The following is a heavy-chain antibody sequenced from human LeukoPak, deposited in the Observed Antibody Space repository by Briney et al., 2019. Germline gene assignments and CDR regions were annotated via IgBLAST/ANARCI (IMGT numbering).Heavy chain of an antibody. CDR3: ARTVTSESPH. CDR1: GFTFSRFW. J-gene: IGHJ4*02. CDR2: IKPDGGDK. V-gene: IGHV3-7*01. Sequence: GGSLRLSCAASGFTFSRFWMSWARQAPGKGLEWVASIKPDGGDKYSVDSVKGRFTISRDNAKNSLYLQMNSLRVEDTAVYFCARTVTSESPHWGQGTLVTVSS.